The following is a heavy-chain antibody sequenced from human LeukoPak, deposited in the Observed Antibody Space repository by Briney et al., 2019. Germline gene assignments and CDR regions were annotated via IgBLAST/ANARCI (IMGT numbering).Heavy chain of an antibody. CDR1: GFTFGNYE. Sequence: GGSLRLSCAASGFTFGNYEMNWVRQAPGKGLYWVSYISGSGSAIYYADSVKGRFTISRDNAKNSLFLQMDSLRVEDTAIYFCARGPFSTGWYVDWGQGTLVTVSS. J-gene: IGHJ4*02. D-gene: IGHD6-19*01. CDR3: ARGPFSTGWYVD. CDR2: ISGSGSAI. V-gene: IGHV3-48*03.